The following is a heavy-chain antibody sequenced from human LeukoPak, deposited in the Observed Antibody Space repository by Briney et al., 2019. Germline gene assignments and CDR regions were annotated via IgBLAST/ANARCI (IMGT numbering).Heavy chain of an antibody. Sequence: GRSLRLSCTASGFNFGIYGMHWVRQAPGKGLEWVAVMWDDGTNEYYVESVKGRFTISRDNSKNTLYLQMNSLRAEDTAVYYCAKDLHPYYYDSSGYDYWGQGTLVTVSS. CDR3: AKDLHPYYYDSSGYDY. CDR1: GFNFGIYG. V-gene: IGHV3-33*06. D-gene: IGHD3-22*01. CDR2: MWDDGTNE. J-gene: IGHJ4*02.